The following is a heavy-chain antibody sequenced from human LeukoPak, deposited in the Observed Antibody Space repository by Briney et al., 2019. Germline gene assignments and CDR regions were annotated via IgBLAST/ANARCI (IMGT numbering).Heavy chain of an antibody. CDR2: ISYDGSNK. CDR3: AKNTGTYDGLIDS. Sequence: GGSLRLSCAASGFTFSSYGLHWVRQAPGKGLEWVAVISYDGSNKFCADSVKGRFTISRDNSKNTLYLQMNSLRAGDTAMYYCAKNTGTYDGLIDSWGQGTLVTVSS. CDR1: GFTFSSYG. D-gene: IGHD1-26*01. J-gene: IGHJ4*02. V-gene: IGHV3-30*18.